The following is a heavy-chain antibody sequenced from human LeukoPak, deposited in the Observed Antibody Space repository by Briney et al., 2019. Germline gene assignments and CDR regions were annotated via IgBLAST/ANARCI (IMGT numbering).Heavy chain of an antibody. CDR1: GGTFSSYS. Sequence: SVEVSCKASGGTFSSYSITWVRQAPGQGLEWMGRIIPTLGIANYAQKFQGRVTITADKSTSTAYMELSSLRSEDTAVYYWAGEEERAVTVAGTAFDYWGQGTLVTVSS. V-gene: IGHV1-69*04. CDR3: AGEEERAVTVAGTAFDY. J-gene: IGHJ4*02. CDR2: IIPTLGIA. D-gene: IGHD6-19*01.